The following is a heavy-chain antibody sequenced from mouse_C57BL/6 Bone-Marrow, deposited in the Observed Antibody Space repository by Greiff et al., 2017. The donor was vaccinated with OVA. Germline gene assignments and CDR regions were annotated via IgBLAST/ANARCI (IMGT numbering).Heavy chain of an antibody. Sequence: VQLQQSGAELVRPGASVKLSCTASGFNIKDDYMHWVKQRPEQGLEWIGWIDPENGDTEYASKFQGKATITAATSSNTAYLQLSSLTSEDTAVYYCTSYSNFDYWGQGTTLTVSS. D-gene: IGHD2-5*01. CDR1: GFNIKDDY. CDR3: TSYSNFDY. CDR2: IDPENGDT. V-gene: IGHV14-4*01. J-gene: IGHJ2*01.